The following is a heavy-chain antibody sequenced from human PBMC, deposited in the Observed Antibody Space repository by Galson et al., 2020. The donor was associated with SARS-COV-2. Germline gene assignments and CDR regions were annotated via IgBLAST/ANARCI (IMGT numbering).Heavy chain of an antibody. CDR2: INHSGST. Sequence: SETLSLTCAVYGGSFSGYYWSWIRQPPGKGLEWIGEINHSGSTNYNPSLKSRVTISVDTSKNQFSLKLSSVTAADTAVYYCARGVRGYSYGYLNYYYYYGMDVWGQGTTVTVSS. V-gene: IGHV4-34*01. CDR3: ARGVRGYSYGYLNYYYYYGMDV. CDR1: GGSFSGYY. J-gene: IGHJ6*02. D-gene: IGHD5-18*01.